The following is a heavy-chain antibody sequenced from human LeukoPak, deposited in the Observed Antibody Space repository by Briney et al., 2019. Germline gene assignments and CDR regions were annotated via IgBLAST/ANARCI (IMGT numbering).Heavy chain of an antibody. J-gene: IGHJ6*02. V-gene: IGHV3-30-3*02. CDR2: ISYDGSNK. Sequence: GGSLRLSCAASGFTFSSYAMHWVRQAPGKGLEWVAVISYDGSNKYYADSVKGRFTISRDNSKNTLYLQMNSLRAEGTAVYYCAKTEMATTNNYYYYGMDVWGQGTTVTVSS. CDR3: AKTEMATTNNYYYYGMDV. D-gene: IGHD5-24*01. CDR1: GFTFSSYA.